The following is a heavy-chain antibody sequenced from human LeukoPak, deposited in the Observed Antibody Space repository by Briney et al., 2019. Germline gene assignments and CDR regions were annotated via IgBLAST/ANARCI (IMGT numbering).Heavy chain of an antibody. V-gene: IGHV3-23*01. CDR3: ARSKGSLLRYFDWLSPFDY. D-gene: IGHD3-9*01. CDR2: ISGSDDST. CDR1: GFTFSSYA. J-gene: IGHJ4*02. Sequence: GGSLRLSCAASGFTFSSYAMSWVRQAPGKGLEWVSAISGSDDSTYYADSVKGRFTISRDNSKNTLYLQMNSLRAEDTAVYYCARSKGSLLRYFDWLSPFDYWGQGTLVTVSS.